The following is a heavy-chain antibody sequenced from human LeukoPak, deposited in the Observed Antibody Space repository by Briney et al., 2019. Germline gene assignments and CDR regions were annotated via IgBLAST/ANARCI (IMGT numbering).Heavy chain of an antibody. CDR3: ARDSVERWLVPAAIFPPGSDAFDI. CDR2: IKQDGSEK. Sequence: GGSLRLSCAASGFTFSSYWMSWVRQAPGKGLEWVANIKQDGSEKYYVDSVKGRFTISRDNAKNSLYLQMNSLRAEDTAVYYCARDSVERWLVPAAIFPPGSDAFDIWGQGTMVTVSS. D-gene: IGHD2-2*01. J-gene: IGHJ3*02. CDR1: GFTFSSYW. V-gene: IGHV3-7*01.